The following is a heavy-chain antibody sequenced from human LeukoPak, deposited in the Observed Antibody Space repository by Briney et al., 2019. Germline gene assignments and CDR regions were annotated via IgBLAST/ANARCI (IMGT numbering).Heavy chain of an antibody. CDR3: TRYYDILTGSLYYYYYYGMDV. D-gene: IGHD3-9*01. CDR1: GFTFSGSA. Sequence: GGSLRLSCAASGFTFSGSAMHWVRQDSGKGLEWVGRIRSKANSYATAYAASVKGRFTISRDDSKNTAYLQMNSLKTEDTAVYYCTRYYDILTGSLYYYYYYGMDVWGQGTTVTVSS. V-gene: IGHV3-73*01. J-gene: IGHJ6*02. CDR2: IRSKANSYAT.